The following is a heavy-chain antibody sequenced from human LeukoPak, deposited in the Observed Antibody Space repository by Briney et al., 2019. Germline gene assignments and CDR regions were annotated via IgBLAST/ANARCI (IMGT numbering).Heavy chain of an antibody. D-gene: IGHD5-24*01. V-gene: IGHV3-30-3*01. CDR2: ISYDGSNK. CDR1: GFTFSSYA. CDR3: ARDRRDGYNFDDTGTFDY. Sequence: PGRSLRLSCAASGFTFSSYAMHWVRQAPGKGLEWVAVISYDGSNKYYADSVKGRFTISRDNSKNTLYLQMNSLRAEDTAVYYCARDRRDGYNFDDTGTFDYWGQGTLVTVSS. J-gene: IGHJ4*02.